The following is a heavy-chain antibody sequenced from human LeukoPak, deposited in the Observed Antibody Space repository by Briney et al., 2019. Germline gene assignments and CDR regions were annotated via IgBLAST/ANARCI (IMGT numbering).Heavy chain of an antibody. CDR2: IWYDGSNQ. D-gene: IGHD4-17*01. V-gene: IGHV3-33*01. J-gene: IGHJ6*02. CDR3: AREHYGALYYYGLDV. Sequence: GRSLRLSCAASGFTFSSYGMRWVRQAPGKGLEWVAVIWYDGSNQHYGDSVKGRFTISRDNSKNTLYLQMNSLRAEDTAVYYCAREHYGALYYYGLDVWGQGTTITVSS. CDR1: GFTFSSYG.